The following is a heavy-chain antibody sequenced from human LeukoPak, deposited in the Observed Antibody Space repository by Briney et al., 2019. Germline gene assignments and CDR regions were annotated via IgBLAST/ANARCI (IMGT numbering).Heavy chain of an antibody. J-gene: IGHJ5*02. Sequence: GGSLRLSCAASGFTFSSYSMNWVRQAPGKGLEWVSSISSSSSYIYYADSVKGRFTISRDNAKNSLYLQMNSLRAEDTAVYYCARDPHLVIAARRWFGPWGQGTLVTVSS. CDR3: ARDPHLVIAARRWFGP. CDR2: ISSSSSYI. CDR1: GFTFSSYS. V-gene: IGHV3-21*01. D-gene: IGHD6-6*01.